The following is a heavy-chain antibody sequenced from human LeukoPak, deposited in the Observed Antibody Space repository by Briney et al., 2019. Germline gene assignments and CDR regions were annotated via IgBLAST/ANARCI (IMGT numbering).Heavy chain of an antibody. Sequence: GGSLRLSCAASGFTFSKHGMNWVRQAPGKGLEWVSYISDSSSRILNADSVKGRFTISRDNSKNSVYLQMNSLRAEDTAVYYCARSQYDSSSPDYWGQGTLVTVSS. V-gene: IGHV3-48*04. D-gene: IGHD3-22*01. CDR3: ARSQYDSSSPDY. CDR1: GFTFSKHG. CDR2: ISDSSSRI. J-gene: IGHJ4*02.